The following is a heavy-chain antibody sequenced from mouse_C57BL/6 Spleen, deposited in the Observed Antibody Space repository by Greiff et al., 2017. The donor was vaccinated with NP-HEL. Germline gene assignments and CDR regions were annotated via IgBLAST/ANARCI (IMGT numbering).Heavy chain of an antibody. CDR1: GFSLTSYG. D-gene: IGHD1-1*01. CDR3: AKNLNYYGSSYVGAMDY. Sequence: QVQLQQSGPGLVQPSQSLSITCTVSGFSLTSYGVHWVRQSPGKGLEWLGVIWRGGSTDYNAAFMSRLSITKDNSKSQVFFKMNSLQADDTAIYYCAKNLNYYGSSYVGAMDYWGQGTSVTVSS. CDR2: IWRGGST. J-gene: IGHJ4*01. V-gene: IGHV2-5*01.